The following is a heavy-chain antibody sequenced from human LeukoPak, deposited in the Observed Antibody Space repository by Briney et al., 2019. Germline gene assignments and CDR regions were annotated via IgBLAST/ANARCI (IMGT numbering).Heavy chain of an antibody. V-gene: IGHV1-69*13. J-gene: IGHJ4*02. CDR3: ARSKAPVVVVITTQLHDLDY. Sequence: GASVKVSCKASGGTFSSYAISWVRQAPGQGLEWMGGIIPIFGTANYARKFQGRVTITADESTSTAYMELSSLRSEDTAVYYCARSKAPVVVVITTQLHDLDYWGQGTLVTVSS. CDR2: IIPIFGTA. D-gene: IGHD3-22*01. CDR1: GGTFSSYA.